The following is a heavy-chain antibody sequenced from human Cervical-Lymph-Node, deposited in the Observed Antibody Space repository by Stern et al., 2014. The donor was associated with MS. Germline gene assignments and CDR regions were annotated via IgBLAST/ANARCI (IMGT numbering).Heavy chain of an antibody. Sequence: VQLVQSGTKMQKPGASVKVSCKASGYTFTAFFIHWVRQVPGQGLEWMGRLNPNSDDPTYAQNFQDRVTLTRDTSIGSAYLELSRLPSADTAVYYCAREATRIVVGIDYWGQGTQVTVSS. CDR3: AREATRIVVGIDY. CDR1: GYTFTAFF. CDR2: LNPNSDDP. V-gene: IGHV1-2*06. D-gene: IGHD3-22*01. J-gene: IGHJ4*02.